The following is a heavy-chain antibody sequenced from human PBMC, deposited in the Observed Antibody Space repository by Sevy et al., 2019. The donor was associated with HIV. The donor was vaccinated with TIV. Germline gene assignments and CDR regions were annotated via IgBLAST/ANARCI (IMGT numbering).Heavy chain of an antibody. CDR2: FQHYGSP. V-gene: IGHV4-59*13. CDR3: EGDTSGYSNTWYSYYNFYGLCV. J-gene: IGHJ6*02. Sequence: SETLSLSCSVSGGSITDYYWNWIRQSPDKGLEWIGHFQHYGSPKYNPSLKRRVTISADTSKNQFYLSLTYVTHAETAVYYCEGDTSGYSNTWYSYYNFYGLCVWGHGTTVTVSS. D-gene: IGHD5-12*01. CDR1: GGSITDYY.